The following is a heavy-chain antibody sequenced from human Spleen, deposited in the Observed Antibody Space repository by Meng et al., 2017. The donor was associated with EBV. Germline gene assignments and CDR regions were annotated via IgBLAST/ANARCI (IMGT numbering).Heavy chain of an antibody. Sequence: QVQLVQSGADVKKPGASVKVSCKASGYTFTDYSINWVRQATGQGLEWMGWMNPNSGDTGYAQKFQGRVTMTRDTSINTAYLEVSSLRSDDAAVYYCARAWLRSQPLRLTYWGQGPLGTVAS. CDR1: GYTFTDYS. CDR3: ARAWLRSQPLRLTY. D-gene: IGHD5-12*01. V-gene: IGHV1-8*01. J-gene: IGHJ4*02. CDR2: MNPNSGDT.